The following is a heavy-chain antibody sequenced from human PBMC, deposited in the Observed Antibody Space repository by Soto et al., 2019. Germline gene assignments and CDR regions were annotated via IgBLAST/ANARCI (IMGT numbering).Heavy chain of an antibody. Sequence: PGGSLRLSCAASGFTFSSYSMNWVRQAPGKGLEWVSSISSSSSYIYYADSVKGRFTISRDNAKNSLYLQMNSLRAEDTAVYYCARDPDDILTGYYMAVAFDIWGQGTMVTVPS. CDR1: GFTFSSYS. V-gene: IGHV3-21*01. CDR3: ARDPDDILTGYYMAVAFDI. CDR2: ISSSSSYI. D-gene: IGHD3-9*01. J-gene: IGHJ3*02.